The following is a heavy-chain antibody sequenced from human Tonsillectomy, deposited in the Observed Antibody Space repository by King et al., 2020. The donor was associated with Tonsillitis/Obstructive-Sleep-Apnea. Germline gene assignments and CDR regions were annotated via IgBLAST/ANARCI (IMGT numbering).Heavy chain of an antibody. V-gene: IGHV5-10-1*03. CDR1: GYSFTSYW. CDR2: IDPSDSYT. J-gene: IGHJ6*02. D-gene: IGHD1-26*01. CDR3: ARHQGGYYGMDV. Sequence: VQLVESGAEVKKPGESLRISCKGSGYSFTSYWISWVRQMPGKGLEWMGRIDPSDSYTNYSPSFQGHVTISADKPISTAYLQWSSLKASDTAMYYCARHQGGYYGMDVWGQGTTVTVSS.